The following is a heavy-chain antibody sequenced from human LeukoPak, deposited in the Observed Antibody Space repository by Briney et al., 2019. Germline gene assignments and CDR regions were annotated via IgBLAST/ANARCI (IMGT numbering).Heavy chain of an antibody. J-gene: IGHJ4*02. CDR2: IYYSGST. CDR3: ARAFRWWLVEYYFDY. V-gene: IGHV4-39*01. Sequence: SETLSLTCTVSGGSISSSSYSWGWIRQPPGKGLEWIGSIYYSGSTYYNPSLKSRVTISVDTSKNQFSLKLSSVTAADTAVYYCARAFRWWLVEYYFDYWGQGTLVTVSS. D-gene: IGHD6-19*01. CDR1: GGSISSSSYS.